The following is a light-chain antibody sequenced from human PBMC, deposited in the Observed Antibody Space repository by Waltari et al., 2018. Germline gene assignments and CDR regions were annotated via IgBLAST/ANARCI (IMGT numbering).Light chain of an antibody. Sequence: QSLLTQPPSVSAAPGQKVTISCSGSSSNIGNNYVSWYQQLPGTAPKLLIYDTDKRPSGIPDRISGSKSGTSATLAITGLQPGDEADYYCGTWDSSLSAGVFGGGTKLTVL. CDR2: DTD. J-gene: IGLJ3*02. CDR3: GTWDSSLSAGV. CDR1: SSNIGNNY. V-gene: IGLV1-51*01.